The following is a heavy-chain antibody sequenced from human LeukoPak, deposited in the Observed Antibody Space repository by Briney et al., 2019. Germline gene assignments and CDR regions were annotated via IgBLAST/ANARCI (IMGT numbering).Heavy chain of an antibody. CDR1: GFTFNSYW. Sequence: GGSLRLSCAASGFTFNSYWMHWVRQAPGKGLVWVSRINSDGSGTSDADFVKARFTISRDNSMNTLYLQMNSLRAEDTAMYYCARDRLTSDAFDIWGQGTMVTVSS. J-gene: IGHJ3*02. V-gene: IGHV3-74*01. CDR3: ARDRLTSDAFDI. CDR2: INSDGSGT. D-gene: IGHD3-10*01.